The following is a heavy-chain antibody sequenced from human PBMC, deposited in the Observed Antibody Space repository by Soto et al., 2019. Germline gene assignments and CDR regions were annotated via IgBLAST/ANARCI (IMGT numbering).Heavy chain of an antibody. CDR3: ARGVVVPAAPRFDY. CDR1: GGSISSYY. Sequence: ETLSLTCTVSGGSISSYYWSWIRQPPGKGLEWIGYIYYSGSTNYNPSLKSRVTISVDTSKNRFSLKLSSVTAADTAVYYCARGVVVPAAPRFDYWGQGTLVTVSS. J-gene: IGHJ4*02. D-gene: IGHD2-2*01. V-gene: IGHV4-59*01. CDR2: IYYSGST.